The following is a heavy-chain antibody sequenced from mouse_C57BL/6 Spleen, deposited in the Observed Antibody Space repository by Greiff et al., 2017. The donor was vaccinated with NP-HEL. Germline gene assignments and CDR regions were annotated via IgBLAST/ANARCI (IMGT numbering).Heavy chain of an antibody. CDR1: GFTFSDFY. CDR3: ARDAGGYYGYAMDY. CDR2: SRNKANDYTT. D-gene: IGHD1-1*01. V-gene: IGHV7-1*01. J-gene: IGHJ4*01. Sequence: EVNVVESGGGLVQSGRSLRLSCATSGFTFSDFYMEWVRQAPGKGLEWIAASRNKANDYTTEYSASVKGRFIVSRDTSQSILYLQMNALRAEDTAIYYCARDAGGYYGYAMDYWGQGTSVTVSS.